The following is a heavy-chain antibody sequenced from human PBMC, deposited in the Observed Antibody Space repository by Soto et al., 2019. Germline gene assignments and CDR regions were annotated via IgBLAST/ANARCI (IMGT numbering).Heavy chain of an antibody. Sequence: QVQLQESGPGLVKPSQTLSLTCTVSGGSISSGGYYWSWIRQHPGKGLEWIGYIYYSGSTYYNPYLRSRFTISVDTSKNQFSLKLSSVTAADTAVYYCACGHRLVVVTAASFDYWGQGTLVTVSS. V-gene: IGHV4-31*03. CDR3: ACGHRLVVVTAASFDY. J-gene: IGHJ4*02. CDR2: IYYSGST. D-gene: IGHD2-21*02. CDR1: GGSISSGGYY.